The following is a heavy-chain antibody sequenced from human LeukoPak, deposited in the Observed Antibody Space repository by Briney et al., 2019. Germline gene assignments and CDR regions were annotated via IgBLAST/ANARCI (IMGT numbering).Heavy chain of an antibody. D-gene: IGHD6-19*01. CDR2: IWYDGSKK. V-gene: IGHV3-33*01. Sequence: GGSLRLSCGASGFTFSSYGILWVRQAPGKGLEWVAVIWYDGSKKYYADSVQGRFTISRDNSKNTVVLQMASLGAEDTSIYYCARLGSAWSLDYWGQGTLVAVSS. J-gene: IGHJ4*02. CDR1: GFTFSSYG. CDR3: ARLGSAWSLDY.